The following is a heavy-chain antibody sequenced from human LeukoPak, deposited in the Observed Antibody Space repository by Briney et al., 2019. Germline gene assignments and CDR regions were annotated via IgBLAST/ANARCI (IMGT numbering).Heavy chain of an antibody. CDR1: GYTFTSYD. V-gene: IGHV1-8*01. CDR3: ARGAPGSYCSGGSCPYFDY. CDR2: VNPNSGHT. J-gene: IGHJ4*02. Sequence: ASVKVSCKASGYTFTSYDVNWVRQATGQGLEWMGWVNPNSGHTGYAQKFQGRVTMTTNTSISTAYMELSSLRSEDTAVYYCARGAPGSYCSGGSCPYFDYCGQGTLVSVSS. D-gene: IGHD2-15*01.